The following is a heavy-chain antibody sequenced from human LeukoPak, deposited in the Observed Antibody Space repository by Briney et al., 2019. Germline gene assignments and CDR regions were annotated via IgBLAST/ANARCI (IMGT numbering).Heavy chain of an antibody. CDR3: AKSPAADTYYYYMDV. CDR2: ISGSDDAT. D-gene: IGHD3-9*01. V-gene: IGHV3-23*01. J-gene: IGHJ6*03. Sequence: GGTLRLSCAASGFTFSYYGMSWVRQAPGKGLEWVSSISGSDDATYYADSVKGRFTISRDNSKNTLYLQMNSLRAEDTAVYYCAKSPAADTYYYYMDVWGKGTTVTISS. CDR1: GFTFSYYG.